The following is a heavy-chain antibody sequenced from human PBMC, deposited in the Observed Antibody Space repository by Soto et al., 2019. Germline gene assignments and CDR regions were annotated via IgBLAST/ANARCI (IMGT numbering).Heavy chain of an antibody. CDR3: ARDGALLEWASTGVGWFDP. CDR1: GDSISCGDYY. V-gene: IGHV4-30-4*01. D-gene: IGHD3-3*01. Sequence: QVQLQESGPGLVKPSQTLSLTCTVSGDSISCGDYYWSWIRQPPGKGLEWIGYIYYSGSTYYNPSLKSPVTISVDTSKNQFSLKLSSVTAADTAVYYCARDGALLEWASTGVGWFDPWGQGTLVTVSS. CDR2: IYYSGST. J-gene: IGHJ5*02.